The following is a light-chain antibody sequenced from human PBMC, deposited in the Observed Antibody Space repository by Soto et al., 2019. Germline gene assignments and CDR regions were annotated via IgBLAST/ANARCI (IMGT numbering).Light chain of an antibody. CDR2: GAS. Sequence: EIVLTQTPGTLSLSPGERATLSCRASQTVSSSYLAWYQQKPGQAPRLLIHGASSRATGIPDRFSGRGSGTDFTLTISRLEPEDFAVYYCQQYGSSPYTFGQGTKLEIK. CDR3: QQYGSSPYT. V-gene: IGKV3-20*01. CDR1: QTVSSSY. J-gene: IGKJ2*01.